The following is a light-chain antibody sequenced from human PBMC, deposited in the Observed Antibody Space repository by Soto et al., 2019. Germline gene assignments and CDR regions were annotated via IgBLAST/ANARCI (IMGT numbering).Light chain of an antibody. V-gene: IGLV2-14*01. CDR1: SSDIGTFKY. Sequence: QSVLAQPAAVSGTTGQSITISCTGTSSDIGTFKYVSWYQQHPGKAPKLLIYEVSVRPSGISGRFSGSKSGNTASLTISALRAEDEADYYCSSYRATNTEVFRPGTKVTVL. J-gene: IGLJ1*01. CDR3: SSYRATNTEV. CDR2: EVS.